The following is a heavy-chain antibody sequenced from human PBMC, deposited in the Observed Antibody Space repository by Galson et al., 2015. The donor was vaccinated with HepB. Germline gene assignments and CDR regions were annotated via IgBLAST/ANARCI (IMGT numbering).Heavy chain of an antibody. Sequence: ALVKPTQTLTLTCTFSGFSLTTSFMRVTWIRQSPGKALEWLARIDWDDTKFYSRSLKTRLTISKDTSKNQVVLTMTNMDPVDTATYYCARSRSGWYDKGFDYWGQGTLVTVSS. V-gene: IGHV2-70*04. CDR1: GFSLTTSFMR. CDR2: IDWDDTK. CDR3: ARSRSGWYDKGFDY. J-gene: IGHJ4*02. D-gene: IGHD6-19*01.